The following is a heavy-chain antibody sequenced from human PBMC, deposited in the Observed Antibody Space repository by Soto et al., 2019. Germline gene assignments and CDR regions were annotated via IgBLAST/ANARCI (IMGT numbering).Heavy chain of an antibody. J-gene: IGHJ6*03. V-gene: IGHV4-34*01. Sequence: QVQLQQWGAGLLKPSETLSLTCAVYGGSFSGYQWTWIRQTPGKGLEWIGEINDSGNINYNPSLKRRVTILEDTAKKQISLKLSSVTAADTAVYYCARGLILWFGELSRRGGYYYYMDVWGKGTSVTVSS. CDR1: GGSFSGYQ. CDR2: INDSGNI. D-gene: IGHD3-10*01. CDR3: ARGLILWFGELSRRGGYYYYMDV.